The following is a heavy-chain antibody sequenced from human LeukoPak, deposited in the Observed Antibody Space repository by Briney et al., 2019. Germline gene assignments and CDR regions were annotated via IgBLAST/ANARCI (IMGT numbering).Heavy chain of an antibody. Sequence: GASVKVSCKASGGTFSSYAISWVRPAPGQGLEWMGGIIPIFGTANYAQKFQGRVTITADESTSTAYMELSSLRSEDTAVYYCARPHSGSYYYFDYWGQGTLVTVSS. D-gene: IGHD1-26*01. CDR2: IIPIFGTA. V-gene: IGHV1-69*13. CDR3: ARPHSGSYYYFDY. CDR1: GGTFSSYA. J-gene: IGHJ4*02.